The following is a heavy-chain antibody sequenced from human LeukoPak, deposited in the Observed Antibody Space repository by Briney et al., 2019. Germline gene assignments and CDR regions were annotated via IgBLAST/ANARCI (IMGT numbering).Heavy chain of an antibody. J-gene: IGHJ5*02. CDR1: GGSISTYY. D-gene: IGHD2-15*01. CDR2: VYYSGST. Sequence: PSETLSLTCTVSGGSISTYYWSWIRQPPGKGLEWIGYVYYSGSTNYNPSLKSRVTISADTSKNQFSLRLRSVTAADTAVYYCARDRDIEGYCSGGSCYSSDMYNNWFDPWGQGTLVTVSS. V-gene: IGHV4-59*01. CDR3: ARDRDIEGYCSGGSCYSSDMYNNWFDP.